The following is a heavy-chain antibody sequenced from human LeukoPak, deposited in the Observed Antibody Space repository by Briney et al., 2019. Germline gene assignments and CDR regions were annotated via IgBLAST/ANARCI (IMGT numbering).Heavy chain of an antibody. V-gene: IGHV3-30*02. CDR1: GFTFSSYG. D-gene: IGHD2-21*02. CDR2: IRYDGSNK. CDR3: AVSFSCGGDCYPYYLDS. Sequence: SGGSLRLSCAASGFTFSSYGMHWVRQAPGKGLEWVAFIRYDGSNKYYADSVKGRFTISRDNSKNTLYLQMNSLRAEDTAVYSCAVSFSCGGDCYPYYLDSWGQGTLVAVSS. J-gene: IGHJ4*02.